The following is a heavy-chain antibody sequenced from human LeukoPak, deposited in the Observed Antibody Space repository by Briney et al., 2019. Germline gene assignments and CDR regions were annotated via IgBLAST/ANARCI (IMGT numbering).Heavy chain of an antibody. CDR1: GNTLIELS. J-gene: IGHJ6*03. CDR2: LDPEDSDP. Sequence: GASVKVSCKVSGNTLIELSIHWVRQAPGKGLEWMGGLDPEDSDPIYAQKFQGRVTMTEDTSTGTAYMELSSLTSEDTALYYCARVRGDYSYFMDVWGEGTTVTVSS. D-gene: IGHD3-10*01. CDR3: ARVRGDYSYFMDV. V-gene: IGHV1-24*01.